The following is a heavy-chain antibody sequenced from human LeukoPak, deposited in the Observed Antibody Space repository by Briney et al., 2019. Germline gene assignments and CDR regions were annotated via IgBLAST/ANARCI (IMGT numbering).Heavy chain of an antibody. CDR3: ARGTKPILVTTVFVY. CDR2: LNPNSGGT. D-gene: IGHD4-17*01. V-gene: IGHV1-2*02. Sequence: ASVKVSCKASGYTFTGYYMHWVRQAPGQGLEWMGWLNPNSGGTNYAQKFQGRVTMTRDTSISTAYMELSRLRSDDTAVYYCARGTKPILVTTVFVYWGQGTLVTVSS. J-gene: IGHJ4*02. CDR1: GYTFTGYY.